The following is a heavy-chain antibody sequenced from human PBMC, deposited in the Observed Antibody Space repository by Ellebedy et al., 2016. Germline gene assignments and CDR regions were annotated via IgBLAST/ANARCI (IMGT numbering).Heavy chain of an antibody. V-gene: IGHV3-11*01. D-gene: IGHD3-10*01. CDR2: ISSSGTAK. Sequence: GESLKISXTASGVSLSDYYMSWIRQAPGRGLEWISYISSSGTAKFYAHSVKGRFSISRDNAKNSVSLEMDSLRAEDTAVYYYASGRSSGSYFDSWGQGTLVTVSS. J-gene: IGHJ4*02. CDR3: ASGRSSGSYFDS. CDR1: GVSLSDYY.